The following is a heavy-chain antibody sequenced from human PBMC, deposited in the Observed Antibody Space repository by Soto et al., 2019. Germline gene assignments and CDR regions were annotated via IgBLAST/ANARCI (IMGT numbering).Heavy chain of an antibody. Sequence: GGSLRLSCAASGFTFSSYGMHWVRQAPGKGLEWVAVIWYDGSNKYYADSVKGRFTISRDNSKNTLYLQMNSPRAEDTAVYYCARDYGAYDAFDIWGQGTMVTVSS. CDR1: GFTFSSYG. J-gene: IGHJ3*02. CDR2: IWYDGSNK. D-gene: IGHD4-17*01. CDR3: ARDYGAYDAFDI. V-gene: IGHV3-33*01.